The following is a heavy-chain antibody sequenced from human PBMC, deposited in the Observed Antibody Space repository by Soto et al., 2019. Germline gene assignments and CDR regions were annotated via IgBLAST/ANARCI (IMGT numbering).Heavy chain of an antibody. CDR1: GASISSSNW. D-gene: IGHD6-19*01. Sequence: ETLSLTCSVSGASISSSNWWGWVRQPPGKGLEWIGEIYHSGSTNYNPSLKSRVTISVDKSKNQFSLKLSSVTAADTAVYYCARDRGSGWYGLYYWGQGTLVTVYS. V-gene: IGHV4-4*02. J-gene: IGHJ4*02. CDR3: ARDRGSGWYGLYY. CDR2: IYHSGST.